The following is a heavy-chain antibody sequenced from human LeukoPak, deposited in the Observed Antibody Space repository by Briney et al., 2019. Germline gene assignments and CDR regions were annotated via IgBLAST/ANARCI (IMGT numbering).Heavy chain of an antibody. J-gene: IGHJ4*02. CDR1: GFTVSSNY. CDR3: ARDVYSSGWYLPDY. V-gene: IGHV3-53*01. CDR2: IYSGGST. Sequence: GGSLRLSCAASGFTVSSNYMSWVRQAPGKGLEWVSVIYSGGSTYYADSVEGRFTISRDNSKNTLYLQMNSLRAEDTAVYYCARDVYSSGWYLPDYWGQGTLVTVSS. D-gene: IGHD6-19*01.